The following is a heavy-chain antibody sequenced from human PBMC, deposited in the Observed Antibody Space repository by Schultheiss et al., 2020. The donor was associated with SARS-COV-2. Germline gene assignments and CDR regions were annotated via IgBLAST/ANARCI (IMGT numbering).Heavy chain of an antibody. CDR1: GFTVSSNY. CDR2: IYSGGST. CDR3: ARTPLSSGDYYGMDV. J-gene: IGHJ6*02. D-gene: IGHD3-10*01. V-gene: IGHV3-53*01. Sequence: GGSLRLSCAASGFTVSSNYMSWVRQAPGKGLEWVSVIYSGGSTYYADSVKGRFTISRDNSKNTLYLQMNSLRAEDTAVYYCARTPLSSGDYYGMDVWGQGTTVTVSS.